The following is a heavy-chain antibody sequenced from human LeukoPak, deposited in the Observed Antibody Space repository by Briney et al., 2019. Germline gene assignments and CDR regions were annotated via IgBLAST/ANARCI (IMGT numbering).Heavy chain of an antibody. CDR1: GFTFSRYN. CDR2: ISSSSSYI. D-gene: IGHD3-10*01. Sequence: GGSLRLSCAASGFTFSRYNMNWVRQAPGKGLEWVSSISSSSSYIYYADSVKGRFTISRDNAKNSLYLQMNSLRAEDTAVYYCARVGVLLWFGELLPREDFDYWGQGTLVTVSS. V-gene: IGHV3-21*01. J-gene: IGHJ4*02. CDR3: ARVGVLLWFGELLPREDFDY.